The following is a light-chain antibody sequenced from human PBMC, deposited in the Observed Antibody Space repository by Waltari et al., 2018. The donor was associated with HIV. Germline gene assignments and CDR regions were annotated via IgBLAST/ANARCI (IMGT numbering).Light chain of an antibody. CDR2: EGN. CDR1: SCDVGSYNL. V-gene: IGLV2-23*01. CDR3: CSYSGSYTSYV. J-gene: IGLJ1*01. Sequence: HSALTHPARVSGAPGRPTTTPCTGTSCDVGSYNLVSRYLQHPGKAPKLMIYEGNKRPSGVPNRFSGSKSGNTATLTISGLQAEDEADYYCCSYSGSYTSYVFGAGTKVTVL.